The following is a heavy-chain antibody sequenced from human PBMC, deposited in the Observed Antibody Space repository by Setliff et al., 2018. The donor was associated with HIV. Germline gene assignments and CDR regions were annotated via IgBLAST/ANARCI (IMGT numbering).Heavy chain of an antibody. J-gene: IGHJ4*02. CDR3: TTGVSYYEVLSGNSKXNYFDY. CDR2: MKTKTDGWKK. D-gene: IGHD3-9*01. V-gene: IGHV3-15*01. Sequence: PGGSLRLSCAGSGFTFSNAWMRWIRQAPGKGLEWVGRMKTKTDGWKKDYAAPVKGRFTISRDDSTKTLHMQMNSLKTDDTAVYYCTTGVSYYEVLSGNSKXNYFDYWGQGALVTVSS. CDR1: GFTFSNAW.